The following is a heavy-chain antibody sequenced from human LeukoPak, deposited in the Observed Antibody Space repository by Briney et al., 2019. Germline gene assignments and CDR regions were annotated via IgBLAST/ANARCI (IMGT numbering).Heavy chain of an antibody. J-gene: IGHJ3*02. D-gene: IGHD6-6*01. CDR2: IISIFGTA. CDR1: GGTFSSYA. V-gene: IGHV1-69*13. Sequence: SVKVSCKASGGTFSSYAISWVRQAPGQGLEWMGGIISIFGTANYAQKFQGRVTITADESTSTAYMELSSLRSEDTAVYYCARDRSIAARPGKAGAFDIWGQGTMVTVSS. CDR3: ARDRSIAARPGKAGAFDI.